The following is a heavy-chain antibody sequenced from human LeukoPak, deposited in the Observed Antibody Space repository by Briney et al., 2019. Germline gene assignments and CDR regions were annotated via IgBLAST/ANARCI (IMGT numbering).Heavy chain of an antibody. D-gene: IGHD3-22*01. V-gene: IGHV1-2*02. J-gene: IGHJ3*02. CDR3: ARDSSGYFNDAFDI. Sequence: ASVKVSCKASGYTFTAYYMHWVRQAPGQGLEWMGWINPNSGGTNTSQKFQDRVTLTRDTSINTAYMELSSLRSDDTAVYYCARDSSGYFNDAFDIWGQGTMVTVSS. CDR2: INPNSGGT. CDR1: GYTFTAYY.